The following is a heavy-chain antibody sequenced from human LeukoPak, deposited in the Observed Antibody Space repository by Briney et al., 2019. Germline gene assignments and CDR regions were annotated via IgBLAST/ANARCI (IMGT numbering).Heavy chain of an antibody. Sequence: GESLKISCKGSGYSFTTYWIGWVRQMPGKGLEWMGIIYPGDSDTRYSPSFQGQVTISADKSISTAYLQWSSLKASDTAIYYCARLGTTGTLYNWFDPWGQGTLVNVSS. D-gene: IGHD1-1*01. CDR1: GYSFTTYW. J-gene: IGHJ5*02. CDR2: IYPGDSDT. CDR3: ARLGTTGTLYNWFDP. V-gene: IGHV5-51*01.